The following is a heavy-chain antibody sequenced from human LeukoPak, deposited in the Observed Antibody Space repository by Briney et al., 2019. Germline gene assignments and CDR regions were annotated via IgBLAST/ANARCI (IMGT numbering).Heavy chain of an antibody. CDR1: GFTFSTYA. Sequence: PGGSLRLSCAASGFTFSTYAMSWVRQAPGKGLEWVSTISGSGANTYYADSVRGRFNISRDNAKNTLYLHMNSLRAEDTAAYYCAKERAGYTNPYYFDYWGQGTLVTVSS. D-gene: IGHD3-16*02. V-gene: IGHV3-23*01. CDR2: ISGSGANT. J-gene: IGHJ4*02. CDR3: AKERAGYTNPYYFDY.